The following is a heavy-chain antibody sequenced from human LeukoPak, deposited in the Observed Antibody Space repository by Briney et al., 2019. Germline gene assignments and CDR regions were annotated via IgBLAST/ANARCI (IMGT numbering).Heavy chain of an antibody. CDR3: AKVGGSGSYYKSYFDY. D-gene: IGHD3-10*01. Sequence: GGSLRLSCAASGFTFSSYAMSWVRQAPGKRLEWVSAISGSGGSTYYADSVKGRFTISRDNSKNTLYLQMNSLRAEDTAVYYCAKVGGSGSYYKSYFDYWGQGTLVTVSS. CDR2: ISGSGGST. CDR1: GFTFSSYA. V-gene: IGHV3-23*01. J-gene: IGHJ4*02.